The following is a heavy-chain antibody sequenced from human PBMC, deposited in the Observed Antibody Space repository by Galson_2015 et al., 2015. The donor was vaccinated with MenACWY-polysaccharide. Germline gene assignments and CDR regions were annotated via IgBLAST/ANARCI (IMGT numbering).Heavy chain of an antibody. CDR3: AKSGGDGVTVFATVPTAPES. CDR2: VSGSGNSA. J-gene: IGHJ4*02. CDR1: GFTFRTFP. Sequence: ALRLSCAASGFTFRTFPMNWVRQTPGKGLEWVAGVSGSGNSAFYADSVRGRFPISRDNSRNTLYLQMNSLRADDTALYYCAKSGGDGVTVFATVPTAPESWGQGTLVTVSS. D-gene: IGHD2-21*01. V-gene: IGHV3-23*01.